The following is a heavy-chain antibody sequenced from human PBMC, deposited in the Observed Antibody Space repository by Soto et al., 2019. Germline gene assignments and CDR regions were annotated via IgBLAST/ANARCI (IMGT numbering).Heavy chain of an antibody. V-gene: IGHV1-3*01. J-gene: IGHJ6*03. Sequence: ASVNVSCKAAVYTFTIYAVHLLRQTPRQTLEWMGWLNAGNGETKYSPNFQERVNITRDTSASTAYMELSSLRSEDTAVYYCARQGIPYNSGSGDYFYYYYHYMDVWGKGTTVPVSS. D-gene: IGHD3-10*01. CDR1: VYTFTIYA. CDR2: LNAGNGET. CDR3: ARQGIPYNSGSGDYFYYYYHYMDV.